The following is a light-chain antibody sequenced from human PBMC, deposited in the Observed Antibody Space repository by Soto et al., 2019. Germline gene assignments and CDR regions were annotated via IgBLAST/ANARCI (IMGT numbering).Light chain of an antibody. Sequence: DIQMTQSPSSLSASVGDRVTITCRASQSINSYLNWYQQKPGKAPKLLIYAASSLQSGVPSRFSGSGSGTDFTLTISSLQPEDSATYYCQQSYSTPYTFGQGPRWIS. J-gene: IGKJ2*01. CDR1: QSINSY. CDR3: QQSYSTPYT. V-gene: IGKV1-39*01. CDR2: AAS.